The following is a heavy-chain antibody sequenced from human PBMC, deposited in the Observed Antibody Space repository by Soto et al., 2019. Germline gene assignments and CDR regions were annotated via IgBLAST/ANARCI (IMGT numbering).Heavy chain of an antibody. CDR2: ISWNSGSI. V-gene: IGHV3-9*01. D-gene: IGHD4-17*01. CDR3: AKLQRDDGDYQCPFDY. Sequence: EVKLVESGGGLVQHGRSLRLSCAASGFTFDDYAMHWVRQAPGKGLEWVSGISWNSGSIGYADSVKGRFTISRDNAKNSLYLQMNSLRAEDTALYYCAKLQRDDGDYQCPFDYCGQGTLVTVSS. CDR1: GFTFDDYA. J-gene: IGHJ4*02.